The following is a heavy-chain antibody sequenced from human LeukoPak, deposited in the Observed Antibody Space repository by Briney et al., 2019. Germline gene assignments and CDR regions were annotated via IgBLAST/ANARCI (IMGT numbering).Heavy chain of an antibody. CDR1: GFTFSSYA. D-gene: IGHD1-26*01. CDR2: ISGSGGST. J-gene: IGHJ3*02. Sequence: GGSLRLTCAASGFTFSSYAMSWVGQAPGKGLEWVSAISGSGGSTYYADSVKGRFTISRDNSKNTLYLQMNSLRAEDTAVYYCAKVQACVGATTGAFDIWGQGTMVTVSS. CDR3: AKVQACVGATTGAFDI. V-gene: IGHV3-23*01.